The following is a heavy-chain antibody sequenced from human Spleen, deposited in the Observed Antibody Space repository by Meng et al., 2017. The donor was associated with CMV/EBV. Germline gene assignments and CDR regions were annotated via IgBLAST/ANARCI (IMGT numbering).Heavy chain of an antibody. V-gene: IGHV3-23*01. CDR3: VKEEGSTSWYVFDY. Sequence: ASGLTFSNYAISWVRQAPGKGPEWVSGISGSAYTAYYADSVKGRFTSSRDNSKNTVYLQMNSLRVEDAAVYYCVKEEGSTSWYVFDYWGQGTLVTVSS. CDR2: ISGSAYTA. CDR1: GLTFSNYA. D-gene: IGHD2-2*01. J-gene: IGHJ4*02.